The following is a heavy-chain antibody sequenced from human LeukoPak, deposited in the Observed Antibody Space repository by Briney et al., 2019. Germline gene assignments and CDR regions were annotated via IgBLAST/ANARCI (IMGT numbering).Heavy chain of an antibody. V-gene: IGHV4-59*01. CDR1: GGSISSYY. CDR3: ARGVNWIDP. D-gene: IGHD6-13*01. Sequence: TLSLTCTVSGGSISSYYRSWIRQPPGKGLEWIGYISYTSTTNYNPSLKSRVTISIDTSKNQLSLKLSSVTAADTAVYYCARGVNWIDPWGQGTLVTVSS. CDR2: ISYTSTT. J-gene: IGHJ5*02.